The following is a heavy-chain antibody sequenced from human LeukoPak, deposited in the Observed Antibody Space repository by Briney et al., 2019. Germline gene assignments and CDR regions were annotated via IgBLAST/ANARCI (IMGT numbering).Heavy chain of an antibody. D-gene: IGHD3-3*01. CDR3: ARVRTFWSGYYPYFDY. CDR1: GFTFSSYG. J-gene: IGHJ4*02. V-gene: IGHV3-33*01. CDR2: IWYDGSNK. Sequence: PGGSLRLSRAASGFTFSSYGMHWVRQAPGKGLEWVAVIWYDGSNKYYADSVKGRFTISRDNSKNTLYLQMNSLRAEDTAVYYCARVRTFWSGYYPYFDYWGQGTLVTVSS.